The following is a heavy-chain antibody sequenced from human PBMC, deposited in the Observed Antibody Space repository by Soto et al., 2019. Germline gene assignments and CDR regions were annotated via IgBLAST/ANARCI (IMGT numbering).Heavy chain of an antibody. CDR2: IIPIFGTA. Sequence: SVKVSCKASGGTFSSYAISWVRQSPGQGLEWMGGIIPIFGTANYAQKFHGRVTITADESTSTAYMELSSLRSEDTAVYYCARDFSPLDTAKVTFWDYWGQGTLVTVSS. J-gene: IGHJ4*02. V-gene: IGHV1-69*13. D-gene: IGHD5-18*01. CDR3: ARDFSPLDTAKVTFWDY. CDR1: GGTFSSYA.